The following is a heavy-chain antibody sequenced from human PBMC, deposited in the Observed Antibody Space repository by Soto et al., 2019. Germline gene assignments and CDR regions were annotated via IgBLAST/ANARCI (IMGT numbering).Heavy chain of an antibody. CDR2: FYSSGSI. CDR3: ARMYSSGSGWFHP. Sequence: QIELQEAGPVLVKPSHTLSLTCFVSGYFIGAGGYYWSWIRHHPGKGLEWIGGFYSSGSIIYHPSLRSRVSTTGDKSTNQFSISLTSVTAADTARYYCARMYSSGSGWFHPWGQGNLVSVSS. D-gene: IGHD6-19*01. J-gene: IGHJ5*02. V-gene: IGHV4-31*03. CDR1: GYFIGAGGYY.